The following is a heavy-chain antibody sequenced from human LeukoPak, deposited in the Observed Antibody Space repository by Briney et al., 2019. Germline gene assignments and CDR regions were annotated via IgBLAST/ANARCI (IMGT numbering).Heavy chain of an antibody. CDR2: IILIFGTA. J-gene: IGHJ5*02. D-gene: IGHD3-10*01. Sequence: SVKVSCEASGGTFSSYAISWVRQAPGQGLEWMGGIILIFGTANYAQKFQGRVTITADESTSTAYMELSSLRSEDTAVYYCARVFTMVRGAFDPWGQGTLVTVSS. V-gene: IGHV1-69*01. CDR1: GGTFSSYA. CDR3: ARVFTMVRGAFDP.